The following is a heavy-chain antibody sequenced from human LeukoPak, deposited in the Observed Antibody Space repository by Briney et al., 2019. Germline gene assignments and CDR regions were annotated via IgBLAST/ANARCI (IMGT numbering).Heavy chain of an antibody. V-gene: IGHV1-2*02. CDR3: ARDRYGDGFAHFDY. D-gene: IGHD5-24*01. CDR2: ISPSGGT. Sequence: ASVKVSCKASGYTFTTYAMHWVRPAPGQGLEWMGWISPSGGTNYPQKFQGRVAITRDTSITTAYMDLSRLTSDDTAVYYCARDRYGDGFAHFDYWGQGALVTVS. J-gene: IGHJ4*02. CDR1: GYTFTTYA.